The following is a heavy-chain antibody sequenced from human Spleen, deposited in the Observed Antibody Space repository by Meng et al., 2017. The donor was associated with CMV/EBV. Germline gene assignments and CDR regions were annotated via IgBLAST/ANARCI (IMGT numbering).Heavy chain of an antibody. V-gene: IGHV1-69*10. J-gene: IGHJ6*02. D-gene: IGHD2-2*02. Sequence: SVKVSCKASGGTFISYAISWVRQAPGQGLEWMGGIIPILGIANYAQKFQGRVTITADKSTSTAYMELSSLGSEDTAVYYCARFTYYYCSSTSCYSNYYYYGMDVWGQGTTVTVSS. CDR3: ARFTYYYCSSTSCYSNYYYYGMDV. CDR1: GGTFISYA. CDR2: IIPILGIA.